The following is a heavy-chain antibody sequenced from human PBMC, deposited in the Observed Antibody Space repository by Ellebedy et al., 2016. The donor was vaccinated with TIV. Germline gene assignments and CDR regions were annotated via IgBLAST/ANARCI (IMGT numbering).Heavy chain of an antibody. CDR3: ARELITMVQNWFDP. CDR1: GFTFSSYS. D-gene: IGHD3-10*01. V-gene: IGHV3-21*01. CDR2: ISSSSSYI. Sequence: GESLKISXAASGFTFSSYSMNWVRQAPGKGLEWVSSISSSSSYIYYADSVKGRFTISRDNAKNSLYLQMNSLRAGDTAVYYCARELITMVQNWFDPWGQGTLVTVSS. J-gene: IGHJ5*02.